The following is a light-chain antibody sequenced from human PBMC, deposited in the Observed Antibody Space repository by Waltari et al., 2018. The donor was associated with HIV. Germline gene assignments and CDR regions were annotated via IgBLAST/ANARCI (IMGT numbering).Light chain of an antibody. V-gene: IGLV2-23*01. CDR2: EGD. Sequence: QSALTQPASVSGSPGQSITISCTGTTSDVGSYNFVSWYQQHPGNAPKPIIYEGDKRPSGVSYRFSGSKSGSTASLTISGLQAEDEADYYCCSYAGSSTYVVFGGGTQLTVL. CDR3: CSYAGSSTYVV. J-gene: IGLJ2*01. CDR1: TSDVGSYNF.